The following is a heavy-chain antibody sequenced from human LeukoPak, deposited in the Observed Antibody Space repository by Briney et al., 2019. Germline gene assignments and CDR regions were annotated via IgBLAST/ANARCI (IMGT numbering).Heavy chain of an antibody. V-gene: IGHV1-46*01. Sequence: AASVKVSCKASGYTFTSHYMHWVRQAPGQGLEWMGIINPSGGSTSYAQKFQGRVTMTRDTSTSTVYMELSSLRSEDTAVYYCARVGCYYDSSGYYDYWGQGTLVTVSS. CDR1: GYTFTSHY. D-gene: IGHD3-22*01. CDR2: INPSGGST. CDR3: ARVGCYYDSSGYYDY. J-gene: IGHJ4*02.